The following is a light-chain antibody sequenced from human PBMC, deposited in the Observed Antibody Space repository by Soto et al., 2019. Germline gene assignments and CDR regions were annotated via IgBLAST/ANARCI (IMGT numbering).Light chain of an antibody. V-gene: IGKV1-12*01. Sequence: DIQMTQSPSSVSASVGDRVTITCRASQGVNSWLAWYQQKPGQAPNLLVYSVSTLQSGVPSRFSGSGSGTEFTLTISSLHPEDFATYFCQQANSFPLPFGGGTKVEIK. J-gene: IGKJ4*01. CDR1: QGVNSW. CDR2: SVS. CDR3: QQANSFPLP.